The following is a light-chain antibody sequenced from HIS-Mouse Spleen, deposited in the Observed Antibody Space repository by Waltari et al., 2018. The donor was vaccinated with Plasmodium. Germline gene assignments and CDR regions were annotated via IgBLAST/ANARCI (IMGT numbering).Light chain of an antibody. Sequence: QSALTQPRSVSGSPGQSVTISCTGTSSDVGGYNYVSWYQQHQGKAPKYMMYDVSKRPSGGPDRFSGSKSGNTASLTISGLQAEEEADYYCCSYAGSYTFVFGTGTKVTVL. V-gene: IGLV2-11*01. CDR2: DVS. CDR3: CSYAGSYTFV. CDR1: SSDVGGYNY. J-gene: IGLJ1*01.